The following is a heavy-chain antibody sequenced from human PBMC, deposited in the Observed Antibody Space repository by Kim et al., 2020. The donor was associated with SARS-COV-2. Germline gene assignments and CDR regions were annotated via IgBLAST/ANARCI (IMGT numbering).Heavy chain of an antibody. CDR2: RNPNSGNT. J-gene: IGHJ5*02. D-gene: IGHD2-15*01. CDR1: GYTFTSYD. CDR3: SRGRKRSVLIVVVVAATIWFDP. Sequence: ASVKVSCKASGYTFTSYDINWVRQATGQVLEGMGWRNPNSGNTVYAQQFQGRVTMTRNTSISAAYMELSSLRSEDTAVYYCSRGRKRSVLIVVVVAATIWFDPWGQGTLVTGSS. V-gene: IGHV1-8*01.